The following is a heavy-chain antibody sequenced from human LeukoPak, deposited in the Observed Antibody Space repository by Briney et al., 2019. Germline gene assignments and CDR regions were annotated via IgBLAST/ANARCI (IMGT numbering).Heavy chain of an antibody. CDR2: IHWNGGAT. J-gene: IGHJ4*02. Sequence: GGSLRLSCAASGFKFEESVMNWIRRVPGKGLEWLCGIHWNGGATGYADAVKGRFTISRDNGKNTLYLQMNNLRAEDTAVYYCARDKNYYDSSRYSHPLDYWGQGTLVTVSS. V-gene: IGHV3-20*04. CDR1: GFKFEESV. CDR3: ARDKNYYDSSRYSHPLDY. D-gene: IGHD3-22*01.